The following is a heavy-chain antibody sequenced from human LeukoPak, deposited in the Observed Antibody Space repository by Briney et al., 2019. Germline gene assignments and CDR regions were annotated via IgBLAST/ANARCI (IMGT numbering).Heavy chain of an antibody. CDR3: AKGLFWELETFDY. V-gene: IGHV3-21*01. CDR2: ISVRSNYI. D-gene: IGHD3-10*01. CDR1: GYTFSSYS. J-gene: IGHJ4*02. Sequence: GGSLRLSCAASGYTFSSYSINWVRQAPGKGLEWVSSISVRSNYIYYADSVRGRFRISRDDARDSLYLQMNSLRAEDTAVYYCAKGLFWELETFDYWGQGTLVTVSS.